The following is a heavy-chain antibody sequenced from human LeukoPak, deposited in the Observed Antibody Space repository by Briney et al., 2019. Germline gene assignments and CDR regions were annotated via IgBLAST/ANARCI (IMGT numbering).Heavy chain of an antibody. CDR2: MKQDGSAK. Sequence: GGSLRLSCVALGFTFSSYWMAWVRQAPGKGLEWVANMKQDGSAKHYADSVKGRFSISRDNSKNSVYLQMDSLRAEDTALYYCARDNVGALDYWGHGTLVTVSS. V-gene: IGHV3-7*01. CDR1: GFTFSSYW. CDR3: ARDNVGALDY. J-gene: IGHJ4*01. D-gene: IGHD1-26*01.